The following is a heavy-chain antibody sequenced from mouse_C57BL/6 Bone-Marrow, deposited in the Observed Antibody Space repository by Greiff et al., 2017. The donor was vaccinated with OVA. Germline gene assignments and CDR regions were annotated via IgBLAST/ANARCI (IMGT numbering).Heavy chain of an antibody. CDR2: IFPGSGST. J-gene: IGHJ4*01. CDR3: ARHGYLYYAMDY. Sequence: VKLMESGPELVKPGASVKISCKASGYTFTDYYINWVKQRPGQGLEWIGWIFPGSGSTYYNEKFKGKATLTVDKSSSTAYMLLSSLTSEDSAVYFCARHGYLYYAMDYWGQGTSVTVSS. CDR1: GYTFTDYY. D-gene: IGHD2-2*01. V-gene: IGHV1-75*01.